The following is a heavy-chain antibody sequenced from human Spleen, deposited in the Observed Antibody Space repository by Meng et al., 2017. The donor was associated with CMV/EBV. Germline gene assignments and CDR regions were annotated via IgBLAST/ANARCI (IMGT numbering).Heavy chain of an antibody. J-gene: IGHJ4*02. CDR1: GGTFSSYA. D-gene: IGHD3-9*01. Sequence: QVQLVQSGAEVKKPXSSVKVSCKASGGTFSSYAISWVRQAPGQGLEWMGGIIPIFGTANYAQKFQGRVTMTRDTSISTAYMELSGLRSGDTAVYYCARDMADWLLHDWGQGTLVTVSS. CDR2: IIPIFGTA. V-gene: IGHV1-69*05. CDR3: ARDMADWLLHD.